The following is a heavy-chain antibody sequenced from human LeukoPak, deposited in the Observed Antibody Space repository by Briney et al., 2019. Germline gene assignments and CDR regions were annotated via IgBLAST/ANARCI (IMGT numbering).Heavy chain of an antibody. CDR2: MNEYGSDI. CDR3: ARVQRSRKSVASAVDC. V-gene: IGHV3-7*01. J-gene: IGHJ4*02. Sequence: PGGSLRLSCAASGFTFRSYSMSWVRQAPGKGLEWVAKMNEYGSDIFYVDSVKGRFSISRDNAKNSLYLQMNSLRAEDTAVYYCARVQRSRKSVASAVDCWGQGTVVIVSS. CDR1: GFTFRSYS. D-gene: IGHD5-12*01.